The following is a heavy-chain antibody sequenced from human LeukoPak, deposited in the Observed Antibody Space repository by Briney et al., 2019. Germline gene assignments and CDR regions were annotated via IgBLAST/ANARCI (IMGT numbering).Heavy chain of an antibody. J-gene: IGHJ5*02. V-gene: IGHV4-61*01. CDR3: ARRAVGMYNWFDP. Sequence: PSETLSLTCTVSGGSVSSGSYYWSWIRQPPGKGLEWIGYIYYTGGTSYNPSLTSRVTILVDTSKNQFSLRLSSVTAADTAVYYCARRAVGMYNWFDPWGQGTLVTVSS. CDR2: IYYTGGT. D-gene: IGHD2-2*01. CDR1: GGSVSSGSYY.